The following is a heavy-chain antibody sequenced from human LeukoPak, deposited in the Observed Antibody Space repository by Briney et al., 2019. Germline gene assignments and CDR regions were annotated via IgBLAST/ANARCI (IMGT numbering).Heavy chain of an antibody. Sequence: GASVKVSCKASGGTFSSYAISWVRRAPGQGPEWMGRIIPILGIANYAQKFQGRVTITADKSTSTAYMELSSLRSEDTAVYYCAGGGVVAATDVFYYWGQGTLVTVSS. CDR3: AGGGVVAATDVFYY. CDR1: GGTFSSYA. CDR2: IIPILGIA. D-gene: IGHD2-15*01. J-gene: IGHJ4*02. V-gene: IGHV1-69*04.